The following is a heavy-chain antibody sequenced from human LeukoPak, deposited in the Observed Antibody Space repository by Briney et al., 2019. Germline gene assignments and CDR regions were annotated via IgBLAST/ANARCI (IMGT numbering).Heavy chain of an antibody. CDR2: VGGAGGDT. Sequence: GGSLRLSCAASGFTFNSYTMSWVRLAPGKGLEWVSSVGGAGGDTWYSDSVKGRFTISRDNSKNTLYLQMDSPRAEDTALYYCAKDGAPNAGYMDVWGKGTTVTVSS. J-gene: IGHJ6*03. CDR3: AKDGAPNAGYMDV. V-gene: IGHV3-23*01. CDR1: GFTFNSYT. D-gene: IGHD3-16*01.